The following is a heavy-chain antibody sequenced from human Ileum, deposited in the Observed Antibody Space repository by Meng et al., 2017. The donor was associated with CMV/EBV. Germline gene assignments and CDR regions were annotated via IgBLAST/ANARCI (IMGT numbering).Heavy chain of an antibody. CDR1: GATINAGGQF. CDR2: IYYFRGGT. CDR3: ARLFWSGDIYFDF. Sequence: LRLSCTVSGATINAGGQFWSWIRQRPGKGLEWIGNIYYFRGGTTYNPSFKSRASIWIDTSQTQFSLKLTSVTAADTAVYSCARLFWSGDIYFDFWGQGTLVTVSS. D-gene: IGHD3-3*01. J-gene: IGHJ4*02. V-gene: IGHV4-31*03.